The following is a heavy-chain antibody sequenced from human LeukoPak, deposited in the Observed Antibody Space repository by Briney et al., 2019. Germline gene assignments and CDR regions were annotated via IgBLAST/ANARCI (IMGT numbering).Heavy chain of an antibody. CDR1: GGSISSTTYY. V-gene: IGHV4-30-4*08. Sequence: PSETLSLTCTVSGGSISSTTYYWGWIRQPPGKGLEWIGYIYYSGSTYYNPSLKSRVTISVDTSKNQFSLKLSSVTAADTAVYYCARDSGSYGDYFYYGMDVWGQGTTVTVSS. J-gene: IGHJ6*02. CDR2: IYYSGST. D-gene: IGHD1-26*01. CDR3: ARDSGSYGDYFYYGMDV.